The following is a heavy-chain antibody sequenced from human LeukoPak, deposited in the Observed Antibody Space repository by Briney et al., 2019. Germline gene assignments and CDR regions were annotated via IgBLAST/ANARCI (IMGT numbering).Heavy chain of an antibody. CDR3: ARGLMVRGVVLGYYYYMDV. CDR2: IIPIFGTA. J-gene: IGHJ6*03. CDR1: GCTFSSYA. D-gene: IGHD3-10*01. V-gene: IGHV1-69*13. Sequence: SVKVSCKASGCTFSSYAISWVRQAPGQELEWMGGIIPIFGTANYAQKFQGRVTITADESTSTAYMELSSLRSEDTAVYYCARGLMVRGVVLGYYYYMDVWGKGTTVTISS.